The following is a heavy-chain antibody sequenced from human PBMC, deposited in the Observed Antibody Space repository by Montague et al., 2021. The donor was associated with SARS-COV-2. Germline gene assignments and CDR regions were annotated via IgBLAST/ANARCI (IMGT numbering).Heavy chain of an antibody. CDR2: INAGNGNT. V-gene: IGHV1-3*01. J-gene: IGHJ3*02. CDR3: ARIVITMILSGAFDI. CDR1: GYTFTSYP. Sequence: SVKVSCKASGYTFTSYPMHWVRQAPGQRLEWMGWINAGNGNTKYSQKFQGRVTITRDTSASTAYMELSSLRSEDTAVYYCARIVITMILSGAFDIWGQGTMVTVSS. D-gene: IGHD3-22*01.